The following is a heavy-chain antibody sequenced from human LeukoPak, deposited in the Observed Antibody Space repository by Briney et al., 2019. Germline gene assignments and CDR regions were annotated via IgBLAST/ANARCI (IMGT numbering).Heavy chain of an antibody. D-gene: IGHD4-17*01. J-gene: IGHJ4*02. CDR3: ARPYGDY. V-gene: IGHV3-48*02. Sequence: GGSLRLSCAASGFTFSSYSMNWVRQAPAKGLEWVSYISSSSSTIYYADSVKGRFTISRDNAKNSLYLQVNSLRDEDTAVYYCARPYGDYGAQGTLVTVSS. CDR1: GFTFSSYS. CDR2: ISSSSSTI.